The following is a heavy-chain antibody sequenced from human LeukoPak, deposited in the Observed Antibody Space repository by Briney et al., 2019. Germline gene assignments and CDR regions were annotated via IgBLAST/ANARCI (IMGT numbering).Heavy chain of an antibody. J-gene: IGHJ4*02. Sequence: GGSLRLSCAASGFTFSSYGMHWVRQAPGKGLEWVAVISYDGSNKYYADSVKGRFTISRDNSKNTLYLQMNSLRAEDTAVYYCAKDPPTTVVTHYFDYWGQGTLVTVSS. D-gene: IGHD4-23*01. CDR3: AKDPPTTVVTHYFDY. CDR2: ISYDGSNK. CDR1: GFTFSSYG. V-gene: IGHV3-30*18.